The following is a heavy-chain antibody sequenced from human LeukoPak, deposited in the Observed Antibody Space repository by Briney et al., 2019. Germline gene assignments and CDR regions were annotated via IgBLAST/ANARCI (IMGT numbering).Heavy chain of an antibody. D-gene: IGHD6-19*01. V-gene: IGHV4-61*02. CDR1: GGSISSGSYY. CDR3: AGESSGPTPYYMDV. J-gene: IGHJ6*03. CDR2: IYTSGST. Sequence: SETLSLTCTVSGGSISSGSYYRSWIRQPAGKGLEWIGRIYTSGSTNYNPSLKSRVTISVDTSKNQFSLKLSSVTAADTAVYYCAGESSGPTPYYMDVWGKGTTVTVSS.